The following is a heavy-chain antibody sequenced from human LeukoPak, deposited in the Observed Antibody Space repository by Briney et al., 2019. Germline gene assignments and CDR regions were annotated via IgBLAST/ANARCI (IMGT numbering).Heavy chain of an antibody. V-gene: IGHV4-39*07. CDR1: GGSISSSSYY. CDR2: IYYSGST. J-gene: IGHJ5*02. Sequence: SETLSLTCTVSGGSISSSSYYWGWIRQPPGKGLEWIGSIYYSGSTYYNPSLKSRVTISVDTSKNQFSLKLSSVTAADTAVYYCARETGSKYCSSTSCYRGWFDPWGQGTLVTVSS. D-gene: IGHD2-2*02. CDR3: ARETGSKYCSSTSCYRGWFDP.